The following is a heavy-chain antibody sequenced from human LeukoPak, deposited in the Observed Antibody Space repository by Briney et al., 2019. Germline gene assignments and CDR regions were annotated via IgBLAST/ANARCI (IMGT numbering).Heavy chain of an antibody. CDR3: AREIGSSGWAGFFDY. V-gene: IGHV3-53*05. CDR2: IYSGGST. Sequence: PGGSLRLSCAASGFTVSSNYMSWVRQAPGKGLEWVSVIYSGGSTYYADSVKGRFTISRDNSKNTLYLQMNSLRTEDTAVYYCAREIGSSGWAGFFDYWGQGTLVTVSS. J-gene: IGHJ4*02. CDR1: GFTVSSNY. D-gene: IGHD6-19*01.